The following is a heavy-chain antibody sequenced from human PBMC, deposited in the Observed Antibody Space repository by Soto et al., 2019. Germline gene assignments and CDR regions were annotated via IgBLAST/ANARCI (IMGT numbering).Heavy chain of an antibody. V-gene: IGHV1-3*01. CDR1: GYSFTSYA. J-gene: IGHJ6*02. D-gene: IGHD6-6*01. CDR3: ASEGSDYYGMDV. Sequence: ASVKVSCKASGYSFTSYAMHWVRQAPGQRLEWMGWINAGNGNTKYSQKFQGRVTITRDTSASTAYMGLSSLRSEDTAVYYCASEGSDYYGMDVWGQGTTVTVSS. CDR2: INAGNGNT.